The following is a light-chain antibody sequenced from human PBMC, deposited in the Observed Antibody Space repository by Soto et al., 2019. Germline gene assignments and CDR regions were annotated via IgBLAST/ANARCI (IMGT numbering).Light chain of an antibody. Sequence: QSVLTQPRSVSGSPGQSVTISCTGTSSDVGGYNYVSWYQQHPGKAPKLMIYEVSNRPSGVSNRFSGSKSGNTASLTISGLQAEDEADYYCSSYTSSSTPYVFGTGTKLTVL. CDR2: EVS. CDR1: SSDVGGYNY. V-gene: IGLV2-14*01. J-gene: IGLJ1*01. CDR3: SSYTSSSTPYV.